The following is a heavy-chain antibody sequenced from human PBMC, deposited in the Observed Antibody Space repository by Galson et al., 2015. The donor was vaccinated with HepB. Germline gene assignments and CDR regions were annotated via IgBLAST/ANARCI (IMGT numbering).Heavy chain of an antibody. Sequence: SVKVSCKASGYTFTSYGISWVRQAPGQGLEWMGWISAYNGNTNYAQKLQGRVTMTTDTSTSTAYMELRSLRSDDTAVYYCGSYYYGSGSYLPEDYWGQGTLVTVSS. D-gene: IGHD3-10*01. CDR3: GSYYYGSGSYLPEDY. CDR1: GYTFTSYG. J-gene: IGHJ4*02. CDR2: ISAYNGNT. V-gene: IGHV1-18*01.